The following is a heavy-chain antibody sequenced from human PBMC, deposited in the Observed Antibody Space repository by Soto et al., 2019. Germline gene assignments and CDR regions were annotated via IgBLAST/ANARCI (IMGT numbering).Heavy chain of an antibody. CDR3: ARGFHLQYSSSRKRWFDP. J-gene: IGHJ5*02. CDR1: GGSFSGYY. CDR2: INHSGSN. V-gene: IGHV4-34*01. Sequence: SSETLSLTCAVYGGSFSGYYWSWIRQPPGKGLEWIGEINHSGSNNYNPSLKSRVTISVDTSKNQFSLKLSSVTAADTAVYYCARGFHLQYSSSRKRWFDPWGQGTLVTVSS. D-gene: IGHD6-13*01.